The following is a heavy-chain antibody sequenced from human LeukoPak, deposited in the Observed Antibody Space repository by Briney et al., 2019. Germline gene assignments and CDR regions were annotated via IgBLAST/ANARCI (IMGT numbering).Heavy chain of an antibody. V-gene: IGHV3-30-3*01. CDR3: ARASYCSGGSCLYYHYYYGMDV. D-gene: IGHD2-15*01. Sequence: GGSLRLSCAASGFTFSSYATHWVRQAPGKGLEWVAVISYDGSNKYYADSVKGRFTISRDNSKNTLYLQMNSLRAEDTAVYYCARASYCSGGSCLYYHYYYGMDVWGQGTTVTVSS. J-gene: IGHJ6*02. CDR1: GFTFSSYA. CDR2: ISYDGSNK.